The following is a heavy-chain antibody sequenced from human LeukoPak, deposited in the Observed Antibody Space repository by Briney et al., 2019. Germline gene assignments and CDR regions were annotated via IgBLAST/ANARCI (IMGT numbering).Heavy chain of an antibody. D-gene: IGHD6-19*01. Sequence: SETLSLTCAVYGGSFSGYYWSWIRQPPGKGLEWIGEINHSGSTNYNPSFKSRVTISVDTSKNQFSLKLSSVTAADTAVYYCAISSSGWAFDYWGQGTLVTVSS. V-gene: IGHV4-34*01. J-gene: IGHJ4*02. CDR3: AISSSGWAFDY. CDR1: GGSFSGYY. CDR2: INHSGST.